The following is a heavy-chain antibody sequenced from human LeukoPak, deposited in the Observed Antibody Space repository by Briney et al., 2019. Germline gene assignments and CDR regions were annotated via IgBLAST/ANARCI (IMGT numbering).Heavy chain of an antibody. Sequence: GGSLRLSCAASGFTFSSYAMSWVRQAPGKGLEWVSAISGSGGSTYYADSVKGRFTISRDNSKNTLYLQMNSLRAEDTAVYCCAKDWAPDVGYGGIYYFDYWGQGTLVTVSS. D-gene: IGHD5-18*01. CDR3: AKDWAPDVGYGGIYYFDY. V-gene: IGHV3-23*01. CDR2: ISGSGGST. J-gene: IGHJ4*02. CDR1: GFTFSSYA.